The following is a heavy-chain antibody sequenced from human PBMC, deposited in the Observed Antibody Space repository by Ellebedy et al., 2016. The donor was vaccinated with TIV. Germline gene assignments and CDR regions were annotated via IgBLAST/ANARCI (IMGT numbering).Heavy chain of an antibody. CDR1: GLTFSTYW. D-gene: IGHD3-10*01. J-gene: IGHJ4*02. Sequence: GESLKISCTASGLTFSTYWMHWVRKAPEKGLVWVSRINGEGTDTSYADSVKGRFTISRDDAKNTVYLQMNSLRVEDTAVYYCARGYYYGSGCRDWGQGTLVTVSS. CDR2: INGEGTDT. V-gene: IGHV3-74*01. CDR3: ARGYYYGSGCRD.